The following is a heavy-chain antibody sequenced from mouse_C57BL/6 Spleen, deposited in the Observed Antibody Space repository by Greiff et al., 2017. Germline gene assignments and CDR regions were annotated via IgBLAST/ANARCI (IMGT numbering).Heavy chain of an antibody. V-gene: IGHV1-53*01. Sequence: VQLQQPGTELVKPGASVKLSCKASGYTFSSYWMHWVKQRPGQGLEWIGNINPSNGGTNYNEKFKSKATLTVDKSSSTAYMRLSSLTSEDSAVYYCARDSSGYVGFADWGKGTLVTVSA. CDR2: INPSNGGT. CDR1: GYTFSSYW. J-gene: IGHJ3*01. CDR3: ARDSSGYVGFAD. D-gene: IGHD3-2*02.